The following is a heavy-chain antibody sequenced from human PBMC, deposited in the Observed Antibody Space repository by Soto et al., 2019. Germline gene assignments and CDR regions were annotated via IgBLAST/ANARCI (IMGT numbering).Heavy chain of an antibody. V-gene: IGHV3-21*01. D-gene: IGHD1-20*01. Sequence: APGKGLEWVSSISSSSSYIYYADSVKGRFTISRDNAKNSLYLQMNSLRAEDTAVYNCARVTEQSDSDYWGQGTLVTVSS. J-gene: IGHJ4*02. CDR2: ISSSSSYI. CDR3: ARVTEQSDSDY.